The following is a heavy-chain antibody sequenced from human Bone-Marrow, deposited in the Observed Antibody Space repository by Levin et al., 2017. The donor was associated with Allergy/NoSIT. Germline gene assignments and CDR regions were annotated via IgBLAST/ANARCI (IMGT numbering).Heavy chain of an antibody. CDR1: GGSISSYY. J-gene: IGHJ3*02. CDR3: AAITLRGRTNEAFDI. V-gene: IGHV4-59*01. Sequence: NASETLSLMCTVSGGSISSYYWSWIRQPPGKGLEWIGYIYYSGSTEYNPSLKSRVTISVDRSKDQLSLRLSSVTAADTTVYYCAAITLRGRTNEAFDIWGQGTMVTVSS. CDR2: IYYSGST. D-gene: IGHD3-10*01.